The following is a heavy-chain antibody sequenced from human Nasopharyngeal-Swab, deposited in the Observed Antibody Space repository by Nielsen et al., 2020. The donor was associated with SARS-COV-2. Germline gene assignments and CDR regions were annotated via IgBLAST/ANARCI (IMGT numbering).Heavy chain of an antibody. D-gene: IGHD3-10*01. V-gene: IGHV3-49*04. CDR1: GFSFGDYA. CDR3: TRDFSRGVPSHYYGLDI. J-gene: IGHJ6*02. Sequence: GESLKISCRTSGFSFGDYAVSWVRQAPGTGLEWLGFVRSHAYGGTGRYAASVQGRFTMSRDDSEGTAYLQMDSLKVEDTGVYYCTRDFSRGVPSHYYGLDIWGQGTTVTVSS. CDR2: VRSHAYGGTG.